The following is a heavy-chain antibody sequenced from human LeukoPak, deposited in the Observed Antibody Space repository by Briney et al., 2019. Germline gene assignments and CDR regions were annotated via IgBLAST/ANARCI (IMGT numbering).Heavy chain of an antibody. Sequence: GGSLRLSCAASGFTFSSYAMHWVRQAPGKGLEWVAVISYDGSNKYYADSVKGRFTISRDNSKNTLYLQMNSLRAEDTAVYYCARDSTQYRIAVAGTDYWGQGTLVTVSS. CDR2: ISYDGSNK. CDR3: ARDSTQYRIAVAGTDY. J-gene: IGHJ4*02. CDR1: GFTFSSYA. D-gene: IGHD6-19*01. V-gene: IGHV3-30-3*01.